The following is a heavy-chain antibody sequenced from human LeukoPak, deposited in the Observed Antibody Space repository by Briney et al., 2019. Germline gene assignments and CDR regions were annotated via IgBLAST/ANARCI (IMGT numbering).Heavy chain of an antibody. CDR1: GFTFSSYA. Sequence: GGSLRLSCAASGFTFSSYAMHWVRQAPGKGLEWVAVISYDGSNKYYADSVKGRFTNSRDNSKNTLYLQMNSLRAEDTAVYYCARDKYRIAARNFDYWGQGTLVTVSS. CDR3: ARDKYRIAARNFDY. J-gene: IGHJ4*02. CDR2: ISYDGSNK. D-gene: IGHD6-6*01. V-gene: IGHV3-30-3*01.